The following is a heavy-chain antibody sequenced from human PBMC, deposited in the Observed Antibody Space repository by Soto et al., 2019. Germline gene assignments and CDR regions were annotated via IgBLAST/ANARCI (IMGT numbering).Heavy chain of an antibody. CDR1: GGTFNTYA. CDR3: AREVQFHTPAFVY. CDR2: ISPMFGAA. V-gene: IGHV1-69*19. Sequence: QVQLVQSGAEMKKPGSSVKVSCQSSGGTFNTYAMNWVRQAPGQGPEWMGDISPMFGAANYAPKFQGRVTITANESTGTSYMQLSSLTSEDTALSFFAREVQFHTPAFVYWGQGTLVTVSS. J-gene: IGHJ4*02.